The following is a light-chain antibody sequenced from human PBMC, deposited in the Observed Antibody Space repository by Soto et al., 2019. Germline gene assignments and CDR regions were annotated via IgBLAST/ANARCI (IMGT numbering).Light chain of an antibody. CDR1: SSNIGSNT. J-gene: IGLJ1*01. V-gene: IGLV1-44*01. CDR2: SNN. Sequence: QSVLTQPPSASGTPGQRVTISCSGSSSNIGSNTVNWYQQLPGTAPKLLIYSNNQRPSGVPDRFSGSKSGTAASLDISGLQSEDEADYYCAAWDDSLNGYVVGTGTKLTV. CDR3: AAWDDSLNGYV.